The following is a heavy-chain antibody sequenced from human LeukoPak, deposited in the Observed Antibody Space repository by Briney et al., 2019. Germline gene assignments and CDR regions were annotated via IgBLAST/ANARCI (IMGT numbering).Heavy chain of an antibody. Sequence: SETLSLTCTVSGDSISSGNFYWGWIRQPPGKELQWIGSIYYNGITHYNPSLESRVTISADTSTNEFSLKLRSVTAADTAMYYCARDHGDFVQHDWGQGTLVTISS. V-gene: IGHV4-39*01. J-gene: IGHJ4*02. D-gene: IGHD4-17*01. CDR1: GDSISSGNFY. CDR2: IYYNGIT. CDR3: ARDHGDFVQHD.